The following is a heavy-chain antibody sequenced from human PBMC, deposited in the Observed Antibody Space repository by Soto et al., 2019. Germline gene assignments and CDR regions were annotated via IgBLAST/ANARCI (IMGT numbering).Heavy chain of an antibody. D-gene: IGHD3-9*01. CDR2: INHSGST. CDR1: GGSFSGYY. CDR3: ARGADWFLYYYYGMDG. J-gene: IGHJ6*02. Sequence: SETLSLTCAVYGGSFSGYYWSWIRQPPGKGLEWIGEINHSGSTNYNPSLKSRVTISVDTSKNQFSLKLSSVTAADTAVYYCARGADWFLYYYYGMDGWGQGTTVTVSS. V-gene: IGHV4-34*01.